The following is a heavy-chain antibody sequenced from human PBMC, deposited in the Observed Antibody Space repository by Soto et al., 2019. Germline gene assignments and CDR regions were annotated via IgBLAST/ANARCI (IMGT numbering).Heavy chain of an antibody. Sequence: SETLSLTCTVSGGSISSYYWSWIRQPPGKGLEWIGYIYYSGSTNYNPSLKSRVTISVDTSKNQFSLRLSSVTAADTAVYYCARVRGGGQLVTYYYYYMDVWGKGTTVTVSS. J-gene: IGHJ6*03. D-gene: IGHD6-6*01. CDR2: IYYSGST. CDR1: GGSISSYY. V-gene: IGHV4-59*01. CDR3: ARVRGGGQLVTYYYYYMDV.